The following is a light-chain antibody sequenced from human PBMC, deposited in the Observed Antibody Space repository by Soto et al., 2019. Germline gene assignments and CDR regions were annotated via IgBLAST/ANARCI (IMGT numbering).Light chain of an antibody. CDR1: SSNIGAGYD. CDR2: GNS. Sequence: VLTQPPSVSGAPGQSVTISRTGSSSNIGAGYDVHWYQQLPGTAPKLLIYGNSNRPSGVPDRFSGSKSGTSASLAITGLQAEDEADYYCQSYDSSLSGSYVFGTGTKVTVL. J-gene: IGLJ1*01. CDR3: QSYDSSLSGSYV. V-gene: IGLV1-40*01.